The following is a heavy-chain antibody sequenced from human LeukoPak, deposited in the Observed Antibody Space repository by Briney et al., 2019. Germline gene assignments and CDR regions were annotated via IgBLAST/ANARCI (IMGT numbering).Heavy chain of an antibody. J-gene: IGHJ5*02. CDR3: ARAKYSSSWYSGLYNWFDP. Sequence: SETLSLTCAVYGGSLSGYYWSWIRQPPGKGLEWIGEINHSGSTNYNPSLKSRVTISVDTSKNQFSLKLSSVTAADTAVYYCARAKYSSSWYSGLYNWFDPWGQGTLVTVSS. V-gene: IGHV4-34*01. CDR2: INHSGST. D-gene: IGHD6-13*01. CDR1: GGSLSGYY.